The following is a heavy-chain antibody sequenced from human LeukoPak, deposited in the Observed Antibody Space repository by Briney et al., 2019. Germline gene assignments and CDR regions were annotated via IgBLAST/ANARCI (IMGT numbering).Heavy chain of an antibody. CDR3: ARDPYTGSYENYYYYNMDV. J-gene: IGHJ6*03. Sequence: GGSLRLSCAASGFTFSTYWMTWVRQAPGKGLEWVANIKQDGSEKYYVDSVKGRFTISRDNAKNSLYLQMNSLRAEDTALYYCARDPYTGSYENYYYYNMDVWGKGTTVTVSS. CDR2: IKQDGSEK. CDR1: GFTFSTYW. D-gene: IGHD1-26*01. V-gene: IGHV3-7*03.